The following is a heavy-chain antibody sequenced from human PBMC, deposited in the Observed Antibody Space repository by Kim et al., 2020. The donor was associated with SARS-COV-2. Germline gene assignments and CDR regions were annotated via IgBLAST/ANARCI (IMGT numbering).Heavy chain of an antibody. V-gene: IGHV3-21*01. CDR3: ARDEPYSSGWYYFDY. CDR1: GFTFSSYS. D-gene: IGHD6-19*01. Sequence: GGSLRLSCAASGFTFSSYSMNWVRQAPGKGLEWVSSISSSSSYIYYADSVKGRFTISRDNAKNSLYLQMNSLRAEDTAVYYCARDEPYSSGWYYFDYWGQGTLVTVSS. CDR2: ISSSSSYI. J-gene: IGHJ4*02.